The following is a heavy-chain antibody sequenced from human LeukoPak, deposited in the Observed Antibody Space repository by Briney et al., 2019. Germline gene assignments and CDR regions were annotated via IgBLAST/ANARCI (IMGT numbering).Heavy chain of an antibody. CDR3: ARGCPPVSGSRGSDAFDV. V-gene: IGHV4-34*01. CDR1: EMSFSAYY. Sequence: NPSETLSLTCAVSEMSFSAYYWNWIRQSPGKGLEWIGEINYGGSTKYTPSLEGRGTILIDTSKNQFSLKLTSVTAADTAVYYCARGCPPVSGSRGSDAFDVWGQGTMVTASS. CDR2: INYGGST. J-gene: IGHJ3*01. D-gene: IGHD1-26*01.